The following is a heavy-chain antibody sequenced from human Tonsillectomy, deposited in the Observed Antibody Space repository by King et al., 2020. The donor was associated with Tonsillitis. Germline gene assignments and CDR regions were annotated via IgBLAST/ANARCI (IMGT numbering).Heavy chain of an antibody. CDR3: ASDSFDYFYGMDV. CDR1: GFTFSSYN. D-gene: IGHD3-3*01. V-gene: IGHV3-21*01. J-gene: IGHJ6*02. Sequence: QLVQSGGGLVKPGGSLRLSCAASGFTFSSYNMSWVRQAPGKGLEWGSSISSSSAYIYYADSVRGRFTISRDSAKNSLYLQMNSLIAEDTAVYYCASDSFDYFYGMDVWGQGTTVTVSS. CDR2: ISSSSAYI.